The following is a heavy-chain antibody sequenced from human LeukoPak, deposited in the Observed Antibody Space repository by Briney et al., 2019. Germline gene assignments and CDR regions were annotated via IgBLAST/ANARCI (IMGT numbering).Heavy chain of an antibody. J-gene: IGHJ4*02. CDR1: GGSINSPNYY. CDR2: INHSGST. V-gene: IGHV4-39*07. Sequence: SETLSLTCTVSGGSINSPNYYWSWIRQPPGKGLEWIGEINHSGSTNYNPSLKSRVTISVDTSKNQFSLKLSSVTAADTAVYYCATLCSTSSYQRYLGYWGQGTLVTVSS. CDR3: ATLCSTSSYQRYLGY. D-gene: IGHD2-2*01.